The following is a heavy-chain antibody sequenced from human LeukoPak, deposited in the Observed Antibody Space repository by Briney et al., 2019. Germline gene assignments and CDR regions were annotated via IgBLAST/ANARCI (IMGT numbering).Heavy chain of an antibody. J-gene: IGHJ3*02. CDR1: GFTFNSYA. CDR3: AKGRGGSSSWYPAWYTFDI. CDR2: IGGYSDKT. V-gene: IGHV3-23*01. Sequence: GGSLRLSCVVSGFTFNSYAVSWVRQAPGKGLEWVSTIGGYSDKTYYADSVKGRFTISRDNSRNTVYLQMNSLRVEDTATYFCAKGRGGSSSWYPAWYTFDIWGQGTVVTVSS. D-gene: IGHD6-13*01.